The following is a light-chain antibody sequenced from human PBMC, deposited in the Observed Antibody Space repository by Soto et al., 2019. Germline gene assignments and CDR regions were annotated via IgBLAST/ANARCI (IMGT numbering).Light chain of an antibody. CDR1: QSLLHSNGYNY. V-gene: IGKV2-28*01. CDR2: AGS. Sequence: IVMTQSPLSLPVTPGEPASISCKSSQSLLHSNGYNYLDWYLQRPGQSPQLLIYAGSNRASGVRDRFSGSGSGTDFTLKISRVEAQDVAVYYCMQALQAPFTFGPGTQVDIK. J-gene: IGKJ3*01. CDR3: MQALQAPFT.